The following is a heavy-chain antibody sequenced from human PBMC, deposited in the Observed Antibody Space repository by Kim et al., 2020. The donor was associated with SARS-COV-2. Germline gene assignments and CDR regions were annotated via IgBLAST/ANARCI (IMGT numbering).Heavy chain of an antibody. CDR3: ARGRPSGWAD. CDR1: GFTLSSNW. CDR2: IHSDGSST. J-gene: IGHJ4*02. Sequence: GGSLRLSCAASGFTLSSNWMHWVRQAPGKGLVYVSSIHSDGSSTIYADSVKGRFTISRDNAKNTLYLQMNSLRAEDTAVYYCARGRPSGWADWGQGTLVTVSS. V-gene: IGHV3-74*01. D-gene: IGHD6-19*01.